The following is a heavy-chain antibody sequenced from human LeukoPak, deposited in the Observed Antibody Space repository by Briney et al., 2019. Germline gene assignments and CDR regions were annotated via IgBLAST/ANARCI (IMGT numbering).Heavy chain of an antibody. V-gene: IGHV3-15*01. Sequence: GRSLRLSCAASGFTFSSYAMHWVRQAPGKGLEWVGRIKSKTDGGTTDYAAPVKGRFTISRDDSKNTLYLQMNSLKTEDTALYYCITIYYGSGSYYKRVPWGQGTLVTVSS. CDR3: ITIYYGSGSYYKRVP. CDR2: IKSKTDGGTT. D-gene: IGHD3-10*01. CDR1: GFTFSSYA. J-gene: IGHJ5*02.